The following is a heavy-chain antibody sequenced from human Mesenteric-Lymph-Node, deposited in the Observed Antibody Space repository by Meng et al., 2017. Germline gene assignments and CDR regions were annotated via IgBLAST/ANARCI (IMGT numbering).Heavy chain of an antibody. CDR2: ISAYNGNT. D-gene: IGHD3-22*01. CDR3: ARGWENGYSHFDY. V-gene: IGHV1-18*04. CDR1: GYTFTGYY. J-gene: IGHJ4*02. Sequence: QVQLWRSGAEVKKPGASVKVSCKASGYTFTGYYMHWVRQAPGQGLEWMGRISAYNGNTNYAQKLQGRVTMTTDTSTSTAYMELRSLRSDDTAVYFCARGWENGYSHFDYWGQGTLVTVSS.